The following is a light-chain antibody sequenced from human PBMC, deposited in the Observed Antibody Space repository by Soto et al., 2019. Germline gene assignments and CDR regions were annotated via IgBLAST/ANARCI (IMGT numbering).Light chain of an antibody. CDR1: QSISSY. CDR3: QQSYSTPFT. CDR2: AAS. Sequence: DIQMTQSPSSLSASVGDRVTITCRASQSISSYLNWYQQKPGKAPKLLIYAASSLQSGVPSRLSGSVSGTDFTLTISSLQPEDFAAYYCQQSYSTPFTFGPGTKVDI. V-gene: IGKV1-39*01. J-gene: IGKJ3*01.